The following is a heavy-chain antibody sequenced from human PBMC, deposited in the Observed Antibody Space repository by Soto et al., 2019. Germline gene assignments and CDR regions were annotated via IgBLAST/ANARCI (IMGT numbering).Heavy chain of an antibody. D-gene: IGHD3-22*01. CDR2: ISYDGSNK. V-gene: IGHV3-30*18. Sequence: QVQLVESGGGVVQPGRSLRLSCAASGFTFSSYGMHWVRQAPGKGLEWVAVISYDGSNKYYADSVKGRFTISRDNSKNTLYLQMNSLRAEDTAVYYCAKDTHYYDSSGYLTLDYWGQGTLVTVSS. CDR1: GFTFSSYG. CDR3: AKDTHYYDSSGYLTLDY. J-gene: IGHJ4*02.